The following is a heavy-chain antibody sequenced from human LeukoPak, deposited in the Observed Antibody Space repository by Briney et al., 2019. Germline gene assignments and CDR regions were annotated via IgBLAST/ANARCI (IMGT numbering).Heavy chain of an antibody. CDR1: GYTFTSYG. CDR3: ARDIVVVTEAHAFDI. CDR2: ISAYNGNT. J-gene: IGHJ3*02. V-gene: IGHV1-18*01. Sequence: ASVKVSCKASGYTFTSYGISWVRQAPGQGLEWMGWISAYNGNTNYAQKLQGRVTMTTDTSTSTAYMELRSLRSDDTAVYYCARDIVVVTEAHAFDIWGQGTMVTVSS. D-gene: IGHD2-21*02.